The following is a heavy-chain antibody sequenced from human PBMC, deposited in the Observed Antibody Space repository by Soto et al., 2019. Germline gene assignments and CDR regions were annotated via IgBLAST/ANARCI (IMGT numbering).Heavy chain of an antibody. CDR2: IYYDGSNR. CDR3: ARAFCTNGVCYYFFDS. CDR1: GFTFGTYA. D-gene: IGHD2-8*01. Sequence: GGSLRLCCAASGFTFGTYAMHWVRQAPGKGLEWVAVIYYDGSNRYYGDAVKGRFTISRDNSKSTLYLQMSSLRAEDTAVYYCARAFCTNGVCYYFFDSWGHGTLVTVSS. J-gene: IGHJ4*01. V-gene: IGHV3-33*01.